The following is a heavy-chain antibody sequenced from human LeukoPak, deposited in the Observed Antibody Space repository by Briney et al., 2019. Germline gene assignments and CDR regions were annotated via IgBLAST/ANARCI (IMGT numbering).Heavy chain of an antibody. CDR1: GGSISSGNW. V-gene: IGHV4-4*02. CDR2: IYHSGST. J-gene: IGHJ5*02. CDR3: ARKISSAGSRWFDP. Sequence: SETLSLTCAVSGGSISSGNWWSWVRQPPGKGLEWIGEIYHSGSTNYNPSLKSRVTISVDKSKNQFSLKLSSVTAADMAVYYCARKISSAGSRWFDPWGQGTLVTVSS. D-gene: IGHD6-13*01.